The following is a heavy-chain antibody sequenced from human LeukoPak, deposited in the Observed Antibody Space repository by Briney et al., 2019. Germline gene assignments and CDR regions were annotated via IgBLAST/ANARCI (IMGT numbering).Heavy chain of an antibody. CDR2: FDPEDGET. CDR3: ARDFDYYGSGSWARVGI. CDR1: EYTLTELS. Sequence: ASVKVSCKVSEYTLTELSMHWVRQAPGKGLEWMGGFDPEDGETMFAQKFQGRVTMTEDTSTDTAYMELSSLRSEDTAVYYCARDFDYYGSGSWARVGIWGQGTMVTVSS. J-gene: IGHJ3*02. V-gene: IGHV1-24*01. D-gene: IGHD3-10*01.